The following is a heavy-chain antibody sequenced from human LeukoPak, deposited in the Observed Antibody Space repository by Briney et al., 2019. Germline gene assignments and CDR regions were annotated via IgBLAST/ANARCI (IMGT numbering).Heavy chain of an antibody. Sequence: ASVKVSCKASGYTFTSYDINWVRQATGQGLEWMGWMNPNSGNTGYAQRFQGRVTMTRDTSTSTVYMDLSSLRSEDTAVYYCAREAIAAGKNFDYWGQGTQVTVSS. D-gene: IGHD6-25*01. CDR1: GYTFTSYD. V-gene: IGHV1-8*01. J-gene: IGHJ4*02. CDR2: MNPNSGNT. CDR3: AREAIAAGKNFDY.